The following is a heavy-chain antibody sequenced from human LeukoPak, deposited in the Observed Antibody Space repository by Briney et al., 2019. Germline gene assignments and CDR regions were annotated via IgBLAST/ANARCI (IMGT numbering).Heavy chain of an antibody. CDR2: IYWDDDK. V-gene: IGHV2-5*02. D-gene: IGHD5-18*01. J-gene: IGHJ3*02. CDR1: GFSLSTSGVA. Sequence: KASGPTLVNPTQTLTLTCTFSGFSLSTSGVAVGWIRQPPGKALEWLALIYWDDDKRYSPSLKSRLSITKDTSKNQVVLTMTNMDPVDTATYYCAHSEDTALVHDAFDIWGQGTMVTVSS. CDR3: AHSEDTALVHDAFDI.